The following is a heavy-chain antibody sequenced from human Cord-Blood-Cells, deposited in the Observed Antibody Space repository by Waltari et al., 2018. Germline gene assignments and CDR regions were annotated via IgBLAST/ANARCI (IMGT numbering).Heavy chain of an antibody. D-gene: IGHD5-18*01. V-gene: IGHV4-34*01. J-gene: IGHJ6*02. CDR1: GGSFSGYY. Sequence: QVQLQQWGAGLLKPSETLSLTCAVYGGSFSGYYWRWIRRPPGKGLAWIGEINHSGSTNYNPSLKSRVTISVDTSKNQFSLKLSSVTAADTAVYYCARLFLDTAMVTDYYYGMDVWGQGTTVTVSS. CDR2: INHSGST. CDR3: ARLFLDTAMVTDYYYGMDV.